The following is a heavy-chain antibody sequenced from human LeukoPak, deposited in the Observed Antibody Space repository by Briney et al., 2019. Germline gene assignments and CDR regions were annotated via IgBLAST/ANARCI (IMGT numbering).Heavy chain of an antibody. J-gene: IGHJ4*02. D-gene: IGHD3-10*01. V-gene: IGHV3-74*01. CDR2: INTDGSIT. CDR3: ARDRGPRTGFMVRGAYDY. Sequence: GGSLRLSCAASGFTFSDYWIHWVRQAPGKGLVWVSRINTDGSITNYADSVKGRFSISRDNAKNTLYLQMSSLRAEDTAVYYCARDRGPRTGFMVRGAYDYWGQGTLVTVSS. CDR1: GFTFSDYW.